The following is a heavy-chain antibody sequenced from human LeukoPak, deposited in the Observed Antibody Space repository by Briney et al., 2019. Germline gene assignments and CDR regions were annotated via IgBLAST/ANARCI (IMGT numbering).Heavy chain of an antibody. CDR3: ARAYSSGWYGAGSGFDY. J-gene: IGHJ4*02. V-gene: IGHV3-21*01. Sequence: GGSLRLSCAASGFTFSSYSMNWVRQAPGKGLEWVSSISSSSSYIYYADSVKGRFTISRDNVKNSLYLQMNSLRAEDTAVYYCARAYSSGWYGAGSGFDYWGQGTLVTVSS. CDR1: GFTFSSYS. CDR2: ISSSSSYI. D-gene: IGHD6-19*01.